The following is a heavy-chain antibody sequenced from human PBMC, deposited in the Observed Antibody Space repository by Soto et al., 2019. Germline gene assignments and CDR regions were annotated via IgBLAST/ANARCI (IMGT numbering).Heavy chain of an antibody. CDR2: INAGNGNT. J-gene: IGHJ4*02. CDR1: GYTFTSYA. Sequence: ASVKVSCQASGYTFTSYAMHWVRQAPGQRLEWMGWINAGNGNTKYSQKFQGRVTITRDTSASTAYMELSSLRSEDTAVYYCAREGYSYGYGAIDYWGQGTLVTVSS. V-gene: IGHV1-3*01. D-gene: IGHD5-18*01. CDR3: AREGYSYGYGAIDY.